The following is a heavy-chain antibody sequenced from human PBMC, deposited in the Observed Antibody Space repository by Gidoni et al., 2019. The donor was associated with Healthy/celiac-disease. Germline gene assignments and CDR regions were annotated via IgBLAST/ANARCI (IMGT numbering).Heavy chain of an antibody. V-gene: IGHV1-2*02. Sequence: QVQLVQSGAEVKTPGASVKVSCKASGYTFTGYYMHWVRQAPGQGLEWMGWINPNSGGTNYAQKFQGRVTMTRDTSISTAYMELSRLRSDDTAVYYCARDIYSYGFTLGGMDVWGQGTTVTVSS. CDR3: ARDIYSYGFTLGGMDV. D-gene: IGHD5-18*01. J-gene: IGHJ6*02. CDR1: GYTFTGYY. CDR2: INPNSGGT.